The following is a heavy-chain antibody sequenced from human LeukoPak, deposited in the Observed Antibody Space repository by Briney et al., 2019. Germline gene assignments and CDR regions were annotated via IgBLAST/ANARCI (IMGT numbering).Heavy chain of an antibody. CDR2: IYYSGST. J-gene: IGHJ4*02. CDR1: GFSFSNYW. V-gene: IGHV4-59*01. Sequence: GSLRLSCAASGFSFSNYWMTWVRQPPGKGLEWIGYIYYSGSTNYNPSLKSRVTISVDTSKNQFSLKLSSVTAADTAVYYCARQDFGSGILPGYWGQGTLVTVSS. D-gene: IGHD3-10*01. CDR3: ARQDFGSGILPGY.